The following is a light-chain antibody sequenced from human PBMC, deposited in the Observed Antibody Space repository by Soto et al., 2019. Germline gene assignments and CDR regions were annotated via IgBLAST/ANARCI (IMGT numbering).Light chain of an antibody. J-gene: IGKJ1*01. CDR1: QYIGDF. CDR2: GAS. CDR3: QQYNSYWT. Sequence: DIQMTQSPSSLSASVGDRVTITCRASQYIGDFLNWYQQTPGKAPKLLIFGASNLHIGVPSRFSGSGSGTEFTLTISSLQPDDFATYYCQQYNSYWTFGQGTKVDIK. V-gene: IGKV1-5*01.